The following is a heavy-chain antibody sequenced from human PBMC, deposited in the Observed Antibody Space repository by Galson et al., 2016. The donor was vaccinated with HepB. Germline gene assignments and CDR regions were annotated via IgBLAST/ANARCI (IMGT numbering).Heavy chain of an antibody. CDR3: AKVLEHGRGDF. J-gene: IGHJ4*02. Sequence: SLEPSFQALGFPFSTYAMSWVRQAPGKGLNWLPVISGRGGGTKYADSVKGRFTISRDNSKNTLYLQMNSLRAEDTAIYYCAKVLEHGRGDFWGQGTLVTVSS. CDR2: ISGRGGGT. D-gene: IGHD3-3*01. V-gene: IGHV3-23*01. CDR1: GFPFSTYA.